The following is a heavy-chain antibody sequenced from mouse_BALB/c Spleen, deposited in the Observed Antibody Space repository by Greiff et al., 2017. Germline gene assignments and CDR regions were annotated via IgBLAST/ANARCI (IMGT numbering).Heavy chain of an antibody. CDR3: AREIYGSSRGFAY. CDR1: GFTFSDYG. CDR2: ISNLAYSI. D-gene: IGHD1-1*01. Sequence: EVMLVESGGGLVQPGGSRKLSCAASGFTFSDYGMAWVRQAPGKGPEWVAFISNLAYSIYYADTVTGRFTISRENAKNTLYLEMSSLRSEDTAMYYCAREIYGSSRGFAYWGQGTLVTVSA. V-gene: IGHV5-15*02. J-gene: IGHJ3*01.